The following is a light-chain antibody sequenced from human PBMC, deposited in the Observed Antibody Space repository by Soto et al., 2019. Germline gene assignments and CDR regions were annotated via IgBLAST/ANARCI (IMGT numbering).Light chain of an antibody. V-gene: IGKV3-11*01. J-gene: IGKJ4*01. CDR1: QSVGST. CDR3: QQRSSWPLT. Sequence: EIVLTQSPATLSLSPGERATLSCRASQSVGSTLAWYQQKRGQAPRLLIYDASNRATGIPARFSGGGSGTDFTLTISRLEPEDFAVYYCQQRSSWPLTFGGGTKLEIK. CDR2: DAS.